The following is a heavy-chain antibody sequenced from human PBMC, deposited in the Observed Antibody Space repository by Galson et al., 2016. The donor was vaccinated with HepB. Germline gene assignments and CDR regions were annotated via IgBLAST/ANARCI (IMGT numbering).Heavy chain of an antibody. CDR2: ISFDGTKK. V-gene: IGHV3-30*04. Sequence: SLRLSCAASGIIFNNYAMHWVRQAPGKGLEWVALISFDGTKKYYADSVEGRFTIPRDNAKNTLYLQMNSLTPEDTAVYFCAREGEYCGGDCYSRYFQHWGQGTLVTVSS. CDR3: AREGEYCGGDCYSRYFQH. CDR1: GIIFNNYA. D-gene: IGHD2-21*01. J-gene: IGHJ1*01.